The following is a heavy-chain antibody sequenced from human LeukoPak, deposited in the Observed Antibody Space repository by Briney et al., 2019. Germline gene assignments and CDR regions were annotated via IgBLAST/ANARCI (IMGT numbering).Heavy chain of an antibody. CDR3: AKGPMVRGVIMWDY. D-gene: IGHD3-10*01. V-gene: IGHV3-21*01. Sequence: GGSLRLSCAASGFTLSSYSMKWVRQAPGKGLEWVSSISSSSSYIYYADSVKGRFTISRDNSKNTLYLQMNSLRAEDTAVYYCAKGPMVRGVIMWDYWGQGTLVTVSS. CDR1: GFTLSSYS. CDR2: ISSSSSYI. J-gene: IGHJ4*02.